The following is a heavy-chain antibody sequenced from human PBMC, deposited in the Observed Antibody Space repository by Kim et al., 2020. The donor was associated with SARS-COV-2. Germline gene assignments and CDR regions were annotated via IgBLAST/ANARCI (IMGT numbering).Heavy chain of an antibody. CDR2: IIPILGIA. CDR1: GGTFSSYA. CDR3: ASSMTTVMGYYYYYMDV. V-gene: IGHV1-69*04. D-gene: IGHD4-4*01. Sequence: SVKVSCKASGGTFSSYAISWVRQAPGQGLEWMGRIIPILGIANYAQKFQGRVTITADKSTSTAYMELSSLRSEDTAVYYCASSMTTVMGYYYYYMDVWGKGTTVTVSS. J-gene: IGHJ6*03.